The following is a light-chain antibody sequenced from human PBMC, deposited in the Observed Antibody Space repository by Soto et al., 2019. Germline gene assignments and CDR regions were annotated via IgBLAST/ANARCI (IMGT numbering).Light chain of an antibody. J-gene: IGKJ4*01. CDR3: QQRSNWPRPLT. CDR1: QSVSSY. V-gene: IGKV3-11*01. CDR2: DAS. Sequence: EIVLTQSPATLSLSPGERATLSCRASQSVSSYLAWYQQKPGQAPRLLIYDASNRATGIPARFSGSGSGTDFTLTISSLEPEDFAVYYCQQRSNWPRPLTFGGGTKVXXK.